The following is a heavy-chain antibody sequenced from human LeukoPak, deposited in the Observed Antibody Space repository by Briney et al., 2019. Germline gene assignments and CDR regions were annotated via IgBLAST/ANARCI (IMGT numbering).Heavy chain of an antibody. CDR1: GFTFSSYS. CDR3: ARDYGYCSGGSCYTDGFDI. V-gene: IGHV3-48*04. CDR2: ISSRSTTI. D-gene: IGHD2-15*01. Sequence: GGSLRLSCAASGFTFSSYSMNWVRQAPGKGLEWISYISSRSTTIYYADSVKGRFSISRDDAKDSVFLQMSSLRAEDTAVYYCARDYGYCSGGSCYTDGFDIWGQGTTVAVSS. J-gene: IGHJ3*02.